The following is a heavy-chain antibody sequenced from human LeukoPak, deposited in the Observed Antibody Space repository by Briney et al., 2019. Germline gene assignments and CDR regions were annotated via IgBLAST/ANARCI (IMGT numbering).Heavy chain of an antibody. D-gene: IGHD3-16*01. CDR2: IHYSGST. V-gene: IGHV4-59*08. Sequence: PSETLSLTCTVSGDSISTYYWSWIRQPPGKGLEWIGYIHYSGSTNYNPSLRSRVTISVDTSKNQFSLKLSSATAADTAVYFCARRAINSVMFDYWGQGTLVTASS. CDR3: ARRAINSVMFDY. J-gene: IGHJ4*02. CDR1: GDSISTYY.